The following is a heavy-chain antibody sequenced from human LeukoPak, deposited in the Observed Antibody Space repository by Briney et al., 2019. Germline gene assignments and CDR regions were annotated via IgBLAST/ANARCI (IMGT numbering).Heavy chain of an antibody. D-gene: IGHD3-10*01. CDR1: GGTFSSYA. Sequence: SVKVSCKASGGTFSSYAISWVRQAPGQGLEWMGGIIPIFGTANYAQKFQGRVTITADESTSTAYMELSSLRSEDTAVYYCAREAVGGLGGVRATAEYFQHWGQGTLVTVSS. CDR2: IIPIFGTA. CDR3: AREAVGGLGGVRATAEYFQH. V-gene: IGHV1-69*01. J-gene: IGHJ1*01.